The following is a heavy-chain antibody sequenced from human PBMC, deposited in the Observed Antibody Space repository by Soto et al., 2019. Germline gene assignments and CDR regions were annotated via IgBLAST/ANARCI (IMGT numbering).Heavy chain of an antibody. Sequence: EVQLLESGGGFVQPGGSLRLSCAASGFIFSTYALSWVRQAPGKGLEWVSAITGTGGNTYYSDSVKGRFTISRDKSKNTLYLQMDSLRVEDTAVYDCAKDSGWDPGHWGQGTLVTVSS. D-gene: IGHD1-26*01. CDR1: GFIFSTYA. CDR2: ITGTGGNT. CDR3: AKDSGWDPGH. J-gene: IGHJ4*02. V-gene: IGHV3-23*01.